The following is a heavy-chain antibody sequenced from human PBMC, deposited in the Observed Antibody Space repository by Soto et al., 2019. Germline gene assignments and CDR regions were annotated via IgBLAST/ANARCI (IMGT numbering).Heavy chain of an antibody. CDR1: GFTFSSYS. J-gene: IGHJ6*02. Sequence: GGSLRLSCAASGFTFSSYSMNWVRQAPGKGLEWVSSISSSSSYIYYADSVKGRFTISRDNAKNSLYLQMNSLRAEDAAVYYCARGSDGRVGELSLCYYYYGMDVWGQGTPVTVSS. D-gene: IGHD3-16*02. V-gene: IGHV3-21*01. CDR2: ISSSSSYI. CDR3: ARGSDGRVGELSLCYYYYGMDV.